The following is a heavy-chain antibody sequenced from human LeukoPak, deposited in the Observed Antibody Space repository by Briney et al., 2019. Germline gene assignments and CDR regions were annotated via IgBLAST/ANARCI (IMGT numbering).Heavy chain of an antibody. Sequence: GASVKVSCKASGGTFSSYAISWVRQAPGQGLEWMGRIIPIPGIANYAQKFQGRVTITADKSTSTAYMELSSLRSEDTAVYYCARLAGCSSTSCDTRSLDYWGQGTLVTVSS. CDR1: GGTFSSYA. CDR3: ARLAGCSSTSCDTRSLDY. J-gene: IGHJ4*02. V-gene: IGHV1-69*04. CDR2: IIPIPGIA. D-gene: IGHD2-2*02.